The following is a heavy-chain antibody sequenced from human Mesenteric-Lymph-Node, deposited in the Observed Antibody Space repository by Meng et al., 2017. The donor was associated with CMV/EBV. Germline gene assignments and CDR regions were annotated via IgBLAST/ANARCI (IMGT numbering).Heavy chain of an antibody. Sequence: ESLKISCTVSGGSISSYYWSWIRQPPGKGLEWIGYISYSGSTDYNPSLKSRVTISVDTSKNQFSLKLSSVTAADTAVYYCARRWEGNTWFDYWGQGTLVTVSS. CDR1: GGSISSYY. V-gene: IGHV4-59*01. CDR3: ARRWEGNTWFDY. D-gene: IGHD1-26*01. J-gene: IGHJ4*02. CDR2: ISYSGST.